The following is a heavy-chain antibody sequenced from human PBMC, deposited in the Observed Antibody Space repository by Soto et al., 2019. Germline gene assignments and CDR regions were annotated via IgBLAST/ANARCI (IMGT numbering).Heavy chain of an antibody. Sequence: ASVKVTCKASGYTFPSYAMHWVRQAPGQGLELMGWISAYNGNTNYAQKLQGRVTMTTDTSTSTAYMELRSLRSDDTAVYYCARDSGEWEPVPNAFDIWGQGTMVTV. D-gene: IGHD1-26*01. CDR3: ARDSGEWEPVPNAFDI. CDR1: GYTFPSYA. CDR2: ISAYNGNT. V-gene: IGHV1-18*01. J-gene: IGHJ3*02.